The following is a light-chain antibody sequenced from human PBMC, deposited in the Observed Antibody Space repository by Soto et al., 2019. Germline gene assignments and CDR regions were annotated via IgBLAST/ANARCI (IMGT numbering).Light chain of an antibody. J-gene: IGLJ2*01. CDR3: ASWDDCLNGVV. Sequence: QSVVTQPPSASGTPGQGVTISCSGSSSNIGVNTVNWYQQLPGTAPKLLIYSNNLRPSGVPDRFSGSKSGTSASLAISGLQSEDEADYPCASWDDCLNGVVFGGGTKLTVL. V-gene: IGLV1-44*01. CDR1: SSNIGVNT. CDR2: SNN.